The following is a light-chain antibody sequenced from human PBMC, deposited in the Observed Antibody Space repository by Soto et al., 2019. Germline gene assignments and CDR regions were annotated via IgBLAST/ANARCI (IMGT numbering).Light chain of an antibody. CDR3: QQCYMGWT. J-gene: IGKJ1*01. CDR1: QGISSY. V-gene: IGKV1-9*01. CDR2: AAS. Sequence: IQLTQSPSSLSASVGDRVTITFRASQGISSYLAWYQQKPGKAPKLLIYAASTLESGVPSRFSGTGSGTEFTFSITSLQPEDFGTYYCQQCYMGWTFGQGTKVDI.